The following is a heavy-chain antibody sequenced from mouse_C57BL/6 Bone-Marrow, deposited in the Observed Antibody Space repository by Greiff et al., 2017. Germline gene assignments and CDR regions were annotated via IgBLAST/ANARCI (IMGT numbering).Heavy chain of an antibody. CDR3: ARTFHAMDY. CDR2: ISSGSSTI. J-gene: IGHJ4*01. V-gene: IGHV5-17*01. CDR1: GFTFSDYG. Sequence: EVMLVESGGGLVKPGGSLKLSCAASGFTFSDYGMHWVRQAPEKGLEWVAYISSGSSTIYYADTVKGRFTISRTNAKNTLFLQMTSLRSEDTAMNYCARTFHAMDYWGQGTSVTVSS.